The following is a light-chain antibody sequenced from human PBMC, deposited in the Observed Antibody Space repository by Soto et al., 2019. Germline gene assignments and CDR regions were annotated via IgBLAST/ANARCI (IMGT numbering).Light chain of an antibody. CDR1: SSDVGSYNL. CDR3: CSYAGSDTLL. V-gene: IGLV2-23*01. CDR2: EGS. Sequence: QSVLTQPASVSGSPGQSITISCTGTSSDVGSYNLVSWYQQHPGKAPKVMIYEGSKRPSGVSNRFSGSKSGNTASLTISGLQAEDEADYYCCSYAGSDTLLFGGGTKLTVL. J-gene: IGLJ2*01.